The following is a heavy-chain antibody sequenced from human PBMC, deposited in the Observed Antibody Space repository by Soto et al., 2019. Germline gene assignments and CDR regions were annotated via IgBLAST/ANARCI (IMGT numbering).Heavy chain of an antibody. CDR3: ARGRLPDSSFLRFDP. D-gene: IGHD3-22*01. J-gene: IGHJ5*02. Sequence: PSETLSLTCTVSGDSITIGGYSWSWIRQPPGKGLEWIGWFHSSGSTYYSPSLTGRVTISTDRSKNQFSLKLTSVTAADTAMYYCARGRLPDSSFLRFDPWGQGTLVTVSS. CDR1: GDSITIGGYS. V-gene: IGHV4-30-2*01. CDR2: FHSSGST.